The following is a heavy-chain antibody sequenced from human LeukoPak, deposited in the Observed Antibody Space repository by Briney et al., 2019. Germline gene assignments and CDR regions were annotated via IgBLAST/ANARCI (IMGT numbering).Heavy chain of an antibody. D-gene: IGHD6-19*01. CDR3: ARRAVAGRRIWFDP. CDR2: IVVGSGNT. V-gene: IGHV1-58*01. CDR1: GFTFTSSA. Sequence: GASVKVSCKASGFTFTSSAVQWVRQARGQRLEWIGWIVVGSGNTNYAQKFQERVTMTTDTSTSTAYMELRSLRSDDTAVYYCARRAVAGRRIWFDPWGQGTLVTVSS. J-gene: IGHJ5*02.